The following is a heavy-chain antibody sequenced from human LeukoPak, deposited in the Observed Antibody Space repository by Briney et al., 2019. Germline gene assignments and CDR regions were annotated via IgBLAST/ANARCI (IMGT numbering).Heavy chain of an antibody. V-gene: IGHV3-23*01. D-gene: IGHD6-19*01. J-gene: IGHJ4*02. CDR1: GFTFSSYA. CDR3: AKGLYSSGWYYFDY. CDR2: ISGSGGST. Sequence: GGSLRLSCAASGFTFSSYAMSWVRQAPGNGLEWVSAISGSGGSTYYADSVKGRFTISRDNSKNTLYLQMNSLRAEDTAVCYCAKGLYSSGWYYFDYWGQGTPVTVSS.